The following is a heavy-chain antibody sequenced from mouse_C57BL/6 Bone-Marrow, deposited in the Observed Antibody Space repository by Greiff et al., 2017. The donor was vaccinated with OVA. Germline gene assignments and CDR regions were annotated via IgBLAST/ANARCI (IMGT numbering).Heavy chain of an antibody. J-gene: IGHJ3*01. CDR3: ARDDGYFSFAY. D-gene: IGHD2-3*01. CDR1: GYTFTSYD. CDR2: IYPGDGST. V-gene: IGHV1-85*01. Sequence: VQLQESGPELVKPGASVKLSCKASGYTFTSYDINWVKQRPGQGLEWIGWIYPGDGSTKYNEKFKGKATLTVDTSSSTAYMELHSLTSEDSAVYFCARDDGYFSFAYWGQGTLVTVSA.